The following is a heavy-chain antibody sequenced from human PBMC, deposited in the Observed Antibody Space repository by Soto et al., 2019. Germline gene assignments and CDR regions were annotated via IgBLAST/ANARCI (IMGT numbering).Heavy chain of an antibody. Sequence: ASVKVSCKVSGYTLTELSMHWVRQAPGKGLEWMGGFDPEDGETIYAQKFQGRVTMTRDTSTSTVYMELSSLRSEDTAVYYCARGRSGRVIDYWGQGTLVTVSS. J-gene: IGHJ4*02. V-gene: IGHV1-24*01. CDR2: FDPEDGET. CDR1: GYTLTELS. D-gene: IGHD1-26*01. CDR3: ARGRSGRVIDY.